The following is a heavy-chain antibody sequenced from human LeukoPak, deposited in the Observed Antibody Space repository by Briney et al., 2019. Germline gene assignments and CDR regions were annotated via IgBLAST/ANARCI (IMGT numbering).Heavy chain of an antibody. Sequence: SETLSLTCTVSGGSISSYYWSWIRQPPGKGLEWIGYIYYSGSTNYYPSLKSRVTISVDTSKNQFSLKLSSVTAADTAVYYCARGGVDYDSSGLIDSWGQGTLVTVSS. CDR3: ARGGVDYDSSGLIDS. J-gene: IGHJ4*02. D-gene: IGHD3-22*01. CDR1: GGSISSYY. CDR2: IYYSGST. V-gene: IGHV4-59*01.